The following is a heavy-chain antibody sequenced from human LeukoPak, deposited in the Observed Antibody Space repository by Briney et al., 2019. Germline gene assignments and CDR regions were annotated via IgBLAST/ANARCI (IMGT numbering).Heavy chain of an antibody. V-gene: IGHV4-34*01. D-gene: IGHD6-19*01. J-gene: IGHJ4*02. CDR2: INHSGST. Sequence: PSETLSLTCAVYGRSFSGYYWSWIRQPPGKGLEWIGEINHSGSTNYNPSLKSRVTISVDTSKNQFSLKLSSVTAADTAVYYCASLIAVAGTLRDYWGQGTLVTVSS. CDR3: ASLIAVAGTLRDY. CDR1: GRSFSGYY.